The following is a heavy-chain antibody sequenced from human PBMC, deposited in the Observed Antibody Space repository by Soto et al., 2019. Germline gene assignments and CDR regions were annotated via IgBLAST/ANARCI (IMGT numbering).Heavy chain of an antibody. V-gene: IGHV3-23*01. D-gene: IGHD6-19*01. CDR1: GFTFSSYA. Sequence: GGSLRLSCAASGFTFSSYAMSWVRQAPGKGLEWVSAISGSGGSTYYADSVKGRFTISRDNSKNTLYLQMNSLRAEDTAVYYCAKEGIAVAGIDPDRMQAGLYYFDYWGQGTLVTVSS. J-gene: IGHJ4*02. CDR3: AKEGIAVAGIDPDRMQAGLYYFDY. CDR2: ISGSGGST.